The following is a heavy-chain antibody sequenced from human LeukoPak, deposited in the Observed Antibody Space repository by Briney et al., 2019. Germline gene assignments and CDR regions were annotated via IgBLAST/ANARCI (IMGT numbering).Heavy chain of an antibody. CDR3: AKFGLGYCSSTSCYADYYYGMDV. J-gene: IGHJ6*02. D-gene: IGHD2-2*01. CDR1: GFTFSSYG. CDR2: ISYDGSNK. V-gene: IGHV3-30*18. Sequence: GRSLRLSCAASGFTFSSYGMHWVRQAPGKGLEWVAVISYDGSNKYYADSVKGRFTISRDNSKNTLYLQMNGLRAEDTAVYYCAKFGLGYCSSTSCYADYYYGMDVWGQGTTVTVSS.